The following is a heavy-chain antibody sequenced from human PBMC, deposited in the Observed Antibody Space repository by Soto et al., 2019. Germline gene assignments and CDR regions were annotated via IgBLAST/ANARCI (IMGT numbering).Heavy chain of an antibody. CDR3: VRGGILEANRPYYYCGLDV. J-gene: IGHJ6*02. V-gene: IGHV1-18*01. CDR1: GHTLTELS. D-gene: IGHD1-1*01. Sequence: ASVKVSCKISGHTLTELSIHWVRQAPGKGLEWMGWVSPYNGNTYYAPGLQGRVTMTTDTSTNTAYMSLRSLRSDDTAIYYCVRGGILEANRPYYYCGLDVWGQGTPVTVSS. CDR2: VSPYNGNT.